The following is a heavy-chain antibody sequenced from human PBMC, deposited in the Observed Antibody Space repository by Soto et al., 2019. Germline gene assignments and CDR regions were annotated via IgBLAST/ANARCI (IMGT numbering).Heavy chain of an antibody. J-gene: IGHJ4*02. CDR1: GYRFTSYR. CDR2: IDPSDSYT. CDR3: ARHDSSGYFDY. V-gene: IGHV5-10-1*01. D-gene: IGHD3-22*01. Sequence: PRAALKISCKGPGYRFTSYRISWVRQMPGKGLEWMGRIDPSDSYTNYSPSFQGHVTISADKSISTAYLQWSSLKASDTAMYYCARHDSSGYFDYWGQGTLVTVSS.